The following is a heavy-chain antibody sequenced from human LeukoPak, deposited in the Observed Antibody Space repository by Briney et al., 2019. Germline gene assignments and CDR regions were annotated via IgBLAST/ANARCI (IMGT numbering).Heavy chain of an antibody. CDR1: GYTFTDHD. V-gene: IGHV3-21*06. CDR3: GRNFDS. CDR2: ITKTGSTT. Sequence: GGSLRLSCAAYGYTFTDHDMVWVRQAPGKGLEWLSTITKTGSTTYYADSVKGRFTISRDNAKNSVFLHMNSLRAEDTAMCYCGRNFDSWGQGTLVTVSS. J-gene: IGHJ4*02.